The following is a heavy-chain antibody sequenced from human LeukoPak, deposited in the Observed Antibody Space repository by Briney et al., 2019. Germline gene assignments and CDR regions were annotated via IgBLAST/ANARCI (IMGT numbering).Heavy chain of an antibody. V-gene: IGHV1-69*13. CDR3: ATKWFYGSGSYYNPLVY. Sequence: SVRVSCKASGGTFSSYAISWVRQAPGQGLEWMGGIIPIFGTANYAQKFQGRVTITADESTSTAFMELSSLRSEDTAVYYCATKWFYGSGSYYNPLVYWGQGTLVTVSS. J-gene: IGHJ4*02. D-gene: IGHD3-10*01. CDR2: IIPIFGTA. CDR1: GGTFSSYA.